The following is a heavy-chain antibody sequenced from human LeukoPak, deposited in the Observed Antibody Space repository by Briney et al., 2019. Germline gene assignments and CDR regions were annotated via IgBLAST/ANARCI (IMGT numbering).Heavy chain of an antibody. CDR2: NYHSGNN. CDR3: ARDRGYYGSKSYSQGSYFDY. V-gene: IGHV4-61*01. Sequence: PSETLSLTCTVSGDFVSSGSYYWSWPRQPPGKGLEWIGYNYHSGNNNYNPSLESRVTISVDTSKNQFSLTLTSVTAADTAVYYCARDRGYYGSKSYSQGSYFDYWGRGSLVTVSS. CDR1: GDFVSSGSYY. D-gene: IGHD3-10*01. J-gene: IGHJ4*02.